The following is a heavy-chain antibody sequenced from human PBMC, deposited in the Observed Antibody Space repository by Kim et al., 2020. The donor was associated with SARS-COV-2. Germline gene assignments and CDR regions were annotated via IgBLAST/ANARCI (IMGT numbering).Heavy chain of an antibody. J-gene: IGHJ4*02. D-gene: IGHD2-15*01. Sequence: ASVKVSCKASGYTFSNYAIHWVCQAPGQRLECMGWIIGGNGNTYYSPKFQGRVTFTRDTSATTAYMELSSLRSEDTAIYYCARGGGPGLGFWGQGTLVTVSS. V-gene: IGHV1-3*01. CDR1: GYTFSNYA. CDR3: ARGGGPGLGF. CDR2: IIGGNGNT.